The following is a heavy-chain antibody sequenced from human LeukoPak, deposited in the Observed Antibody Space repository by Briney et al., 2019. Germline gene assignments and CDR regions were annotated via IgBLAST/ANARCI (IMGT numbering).Heavy chain of an antibody. CDR1: GFTFNNYV. CDR2: ISYDGSNK. CDR3: VKDFEGFCGGDCYSMDF. D-gene: IGHD2-21*02. Sequence: GGSLRLSCAASGFTFNNYVMHWVRQAPGKGLEWVALISYDGSNKYYADSVRGRFTISRDNSKNTLYLQMNSLRPEDTAVYYCVKDFEGFCGGDCYSMDFWGQGTLATVSS. J-gene: IGHJ4*02. V-gene: IGHV3-30*18.